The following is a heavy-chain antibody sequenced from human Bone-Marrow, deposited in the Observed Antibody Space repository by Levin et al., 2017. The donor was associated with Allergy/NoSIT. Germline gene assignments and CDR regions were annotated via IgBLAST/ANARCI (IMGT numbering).Heavy chain of an antibody. J-gene: IGHJ4*02. CDR3: AKYCSGGGCYTGYY. CDR2: IRGGST. Sequence: QAGGSLRLSCVESGFTFSSYGMSWVRQAPGKGLEWVSTIRGGSTYYADSVKGRFTISRDNSRNTLSLQMNSLRPEDTAVYYCAKYCSGGGCYTGYYWGQGTLVTVSS. D-gene: IGHD2-15*01. CDR1: GFTFSSYG. V-gene: IGHV3-23*01.